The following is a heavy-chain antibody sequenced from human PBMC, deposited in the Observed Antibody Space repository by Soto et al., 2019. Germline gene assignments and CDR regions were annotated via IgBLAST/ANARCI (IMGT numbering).Heavy chain of an antibody. V-gene: IGHV3-23*01. CDR1: GFTFSSYT. CDR3: AKGWGDY. CDR2: ISSSGGST. Sequence: EVQLLESGGGLVQPGGSLRLSCAASGFTFSSYTMSWVRQGPGKGLEWVSGISSSGGSTVYADSVKGRFTISRDNLMNTLYLQMSSLRAEDTAVYYCAKGWGDYWGQGTQVTVSS. D-gene: IGHD7-27*01. J-gene: IGHJ4*02.